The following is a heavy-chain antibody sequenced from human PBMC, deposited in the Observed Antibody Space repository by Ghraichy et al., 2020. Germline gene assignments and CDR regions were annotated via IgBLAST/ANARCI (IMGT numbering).Heavy chain of an antibody. CDR1: GFTFSSYA. V-gene: IGHV3-23*01. J-gene: IGHJ4*02. CDR2: ISGSGGST. Sequence: GGSLRLSCAASGFTFSSYAMSWVRQAPGKGLEWVSAISGSGGSTYYADSVKGRFTISRDNSKNTLYLQMNSLRAEDTAVYYCAKAWYSSGWSNYFDYWGQGTLVTVSS. CDR3: AKAWYSSGWSNYFDY. D-gene: IGHD6-19*01.